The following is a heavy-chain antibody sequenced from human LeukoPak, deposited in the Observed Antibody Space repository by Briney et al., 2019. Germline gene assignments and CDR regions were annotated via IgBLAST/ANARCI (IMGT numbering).Heavy chain of an antibody. D-gene: IGHD1-26*01. V-gene: IGHV3-7*01. CDR3: AKDPGSESWGAFDY. J-gene: IGHJ4*02. CDR2: IKQDGCDK. CDR1: GFAFSSNW. Sequence: GGSLRLSCAASGFAFSSNWMTWVRQAPGKGLEWVGNIKQDGCDKQYADSVKGRFTISRDNAKSSLYLQMNSLRAEDTAVYYCAKDPGSESWGAFDYWGQGTLVTVSS.